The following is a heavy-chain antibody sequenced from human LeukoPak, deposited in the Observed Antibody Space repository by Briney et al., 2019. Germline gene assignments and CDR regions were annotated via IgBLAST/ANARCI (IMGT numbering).Heavy chain of an antibody. CDR3: AREEGGYFDY. CDR1: GFSFDDYD. V-gene: IGHV3-20*04. CDR2: INWNGGST. Sequence: PGGPLRLSCAASGFSFDDYDMSWVRQAPGKGLEWVSGINWNGGSTGYADSVKGRFTISRDNAKNPLYLQMSSLRAEDTALYYCAREEGGYFDYWGQGTLVTVSS. D-gene: IGHD3-16*01. J-gene: IGHJ4*02.